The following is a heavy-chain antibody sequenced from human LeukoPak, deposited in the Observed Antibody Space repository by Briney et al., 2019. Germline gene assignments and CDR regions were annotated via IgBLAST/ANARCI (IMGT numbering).Heavy chain of an antibody. V-gene: IGHV1-2*02. D-gene: IGHD3-10*01. CDR3: ASEILWFGELLSVANAFDI. CDR1: GYTFTSYY. J-gene: IGHJ3*02. Sequence: ASVKVSCKASGYTFTSYYMHWVRQAPGQGLEWMGWINPNSGGTNYAQKFQGRVTMTRDTSISTAYMELSRLRSDDTAVYYCASEILWFGELLSVANAFDIWGQGTMVTVSS. CDR2: INPNSGGT.